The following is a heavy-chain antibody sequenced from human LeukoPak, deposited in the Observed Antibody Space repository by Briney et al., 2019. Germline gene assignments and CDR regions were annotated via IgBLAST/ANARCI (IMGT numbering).Heavy chain of an antibody. CDR3: VRLMGMYTSSWPFDY. D-gene: IGHD6-13*01. V-gene: IGHV3-48*01. J-gene: IGHJ4*02. CDR2: ISSSSTTK. CDR1: GFTFSSYS. Sequence: PGGSLRLSCAASGFTFSSYSMEWVRQAPGKGLEWVSYISSSSTTKYYADSVKGRFTISRDNAKNSLFLQMNSLRAEDTAVYYCVRLMGMYTSSWPFDYWGQGTLVTVSS.